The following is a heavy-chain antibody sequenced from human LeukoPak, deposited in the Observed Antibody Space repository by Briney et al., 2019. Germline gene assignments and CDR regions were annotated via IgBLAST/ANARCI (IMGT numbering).Heavy chain of an antibody. V-gene: IGHV5-51*03. Sequence: GESLKISCKGSGYSFTSYWIGWVRQMPGKGLEWMGIIYPGDSDTRYSPSFRGQVTISADKSISTAYLQWSSLKASDTAMYYCASTITIFGVVLKDAFDIWGQGTMVTVSS. D-gene: IGHD3-3*01. CDR3: ASTITIFGVVLKDAFDI. CDR1: GYSFTSYW. J-gene: IGHJ3*02. CDR2: IYPGDSDT.